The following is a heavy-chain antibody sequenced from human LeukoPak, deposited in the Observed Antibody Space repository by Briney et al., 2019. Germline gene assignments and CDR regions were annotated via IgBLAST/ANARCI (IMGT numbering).Heavy chain of an antibody. D-gene: IGHD6-13*01. V-gene: IGHV3-33*06. Sequence: GRSLRLSCAASGFTFSSYGMHWVRQAPGKGLEWVAVIWYDGSNKYYADSVKGQFTISRDNSKNTLYLQMNSLRAEDTAVYYCAKDSAAAAADYWGQGTLVTVSS. CDR2: IWYDGSNK. J-gene: IGHJ4*02. CDR1: GFTFSSYG. CDR3: AKDSAAAAADY.